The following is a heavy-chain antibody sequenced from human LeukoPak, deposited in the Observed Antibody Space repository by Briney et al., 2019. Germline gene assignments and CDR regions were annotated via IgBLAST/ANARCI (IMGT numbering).Heavy chain of an antibody. CDR3: ARDGTETGIAAAGIKFDP. V-gene: IGHV1-2*02. J-gene: IGHJ5*02. CDR2: INPNSGGT. Sequence: ASVKVSCQASGYTFTGYYMHWVRQAPGQGLEWMGWINPNSGGTNYAQKFQGRVTMTRDTSISTAYMELSRLRSDDTAVYYCARDGTETGIAAAGIKFDPWGQGTLVTVSS. D-gene: IGHD6-13*01. CDR1: GYTFTGYY.